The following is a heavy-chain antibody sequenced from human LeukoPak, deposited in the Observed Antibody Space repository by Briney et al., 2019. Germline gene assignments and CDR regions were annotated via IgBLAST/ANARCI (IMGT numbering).Heavy chain of an antibody. Sequence: ASVKVSCKASGGTFSSYAISWVQQAPGQGLEWMGGIIPIFGTANYAQKFQGRVTITADESTSTAYMELSSLRSEDTAVYYCARYRVGATNDDAFDIWGQGTMVTVSS. CDR2: IIPIFGTA. CDR3: ARYRVGATNDDAFDI. CDR1: GGTFSSYA. D-gene: IGHD1-26*01. J-gene: IGHJ3*02. V-gene: IGHV1-69*01.